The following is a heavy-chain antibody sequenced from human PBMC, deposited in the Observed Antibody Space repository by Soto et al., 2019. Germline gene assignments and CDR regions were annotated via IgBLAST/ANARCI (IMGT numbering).Heavy chain of an antibody. CDR1: GYNFPGYY. D-gene: IGHD5-18*01. Sequence: QVQLVQSGAEVKTPGGSVRVSCKASGYNFPGYYMHWVGQAPGQGLEWMGWINPHSGATHYAQTFPVPAPLPSDTSITTPFMQLSSLQSDVPATYYCARYSSAHTYGPVWGPGTLVTASS. V-gene: IGHV1-2*02. CDR3: ARYSSAHTYGPV. CDR2: INPHSGAT. J-gene: IGHJ4*02.